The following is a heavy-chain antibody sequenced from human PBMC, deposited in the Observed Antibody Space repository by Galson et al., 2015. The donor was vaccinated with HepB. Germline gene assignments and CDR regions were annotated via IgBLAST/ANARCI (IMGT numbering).Heavy chain of an antibody. CDR3: AHSNYDFWFERAGDWFDP. V-gene: IGHV2-5*02. D-gene: IGHD3-3*01. J-gene: IGHJ5*02. Sequence: PALVNPTQTLTLTCTFSGFSPSTGGVGVGWIRQPPGKALEWLALIYWDDDKRYSPSLKSRLTITKDTSKNQVVLTMTNMDPVDTATYHCAHSNYDFWFERAGDWFDPWGQGTLVTVSS. CDR2: IYWDDDK. CDR1: GFSPSTGGVG.